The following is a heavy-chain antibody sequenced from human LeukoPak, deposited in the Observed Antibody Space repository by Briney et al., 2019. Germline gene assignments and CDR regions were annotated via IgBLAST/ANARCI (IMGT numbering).Heavy chain of an antibody. CDR1: GFTFSSYG. V-gene: IGHV3-23*01. Sequence: GRSLRLSCAASGFTFSSYGMSWVRQAPGKGLEWVSAISGSGGSTYYADSVKGRFTISRDNAKNTLYLHMNSLRAEDTAVYYCAKGYYYDNSGESYFDYWGQGTLVTVSS. J-gene: IGHJ4*02. CDR3: AKGYYYDNSGESYFDY. CDR2: ISGSGGST. D-gene: IGHD3-22*01.